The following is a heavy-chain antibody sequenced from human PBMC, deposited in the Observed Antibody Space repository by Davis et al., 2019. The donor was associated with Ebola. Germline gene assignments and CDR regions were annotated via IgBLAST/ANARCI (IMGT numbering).Heavy chain of an antibody. CDR1: GGSISSYY. V-gene: IGHV4-34*01. CDR3: ATMNDYGDYGGGYWYFDL. Sequence: MPSETLSLTCTVSGGSISSYYWSWIRQPPGKGLEWIGEINHSGSTNYNPSLKSRVTISVDTSKNQFSLKLSSVTAADTAVYYCATMNDYGDYGGGYWYFDLWGRGTLVTVSS. D-gene: IGHD4-17*01. J-gene: IGHJ2*01. CDR2: INHSGST.